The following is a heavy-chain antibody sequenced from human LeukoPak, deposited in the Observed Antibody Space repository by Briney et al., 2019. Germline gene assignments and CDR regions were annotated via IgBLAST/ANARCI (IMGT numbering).Heavy chain of an antibody. V-gene: IGHV3-53*01. J-gene: IGHJ4*02. CDR1: GFTFSSYS. CDR3: AREKLPASAYFDY. CDR2: IYSGGST. Sequence: GGSLRLSCAASGFTFSSYSMNWVRQAPGKGLEWVSVIYSGGSTYYADSVKGRFTISRDNSKNTLYLQMNSLRAEDTAVYYCAREKLPASAYFDYWGQGTLVTVSS.